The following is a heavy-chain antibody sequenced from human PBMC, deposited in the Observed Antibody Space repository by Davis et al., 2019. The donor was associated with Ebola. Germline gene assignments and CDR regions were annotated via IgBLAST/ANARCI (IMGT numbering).Heavy chain of an antibody. CDR3: AKGFHVGATRRVYGMDV. CDR1: GFTFSSYW. J-gene: IGHJ6*02. CDR2: IKQDGSEK. D-gene: IGHD1-26*01. V-gene: IGHV3-7*03. Sequence: GESLKISCAASGFTFSSYWMSWVRQAPGKGLEWVANIKQDGSEKYYVDSVKGRFTISRDNAKNSLYLQMNSLRAEDTAVYYCAKGFHVGATRRVYGMDVWGQGTTVTVSS.